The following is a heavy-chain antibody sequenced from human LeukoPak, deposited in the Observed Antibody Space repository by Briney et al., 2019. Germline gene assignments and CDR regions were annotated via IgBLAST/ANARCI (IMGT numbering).Heavy chain of an antibody. CDR1: GYTFTGYY. D-gene: IGHD3-10*01. Sequence: GASVKVSCKASGYTFTGYYMHWVRQAPGQGLEWMGWINPKSGGTNYAQNFQGRVTMTRDTSMSTTYMELSSLRYDDTDVYYCARGKRITIVWDGWFDPWGQGTLVTVSS. CDR3: ARGKRITIVWDGWFDP. J-gene: IGHJ5*02. CDR2: INPKSGGT. V-gene: IGHV1-2*02.